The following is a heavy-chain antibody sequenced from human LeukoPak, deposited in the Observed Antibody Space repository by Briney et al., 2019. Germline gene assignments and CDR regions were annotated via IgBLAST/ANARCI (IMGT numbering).Heavy chain of an antibody. CDR3: ARHPTYYYDSSGSGFAFDI. V-gene: IGHV4-34*01. J-gene: IGHJ3*02. Sequence: SETLSLTCAVYGGSFSGYYWSWIRQPPGKGLEWIGEINHSGSTNYNPSLKSRVTISVDTSKNQFSLKLSSVTAADTAVYYCARHPTYYYDSSGSGFAFDIWGQGTMVTVSS. CDR2: INHSGST. D-gene: IGHD3-22*01. CDR1: GGSFSGYY.